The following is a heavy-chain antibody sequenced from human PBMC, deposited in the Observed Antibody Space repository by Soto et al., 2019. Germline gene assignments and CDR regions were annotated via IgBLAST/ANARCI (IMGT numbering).Heavy chain of an antibody. D-gene: IGHD1-26*01. CDR2: ITGSGDSA. CDR3: GKGRGANYYYPMEV. Sequence: EVQLLESGGGLVQPGGSLRLSCAASGFTFNNYAISWVRQAPGKGLEWVSTITGSGDSAYYADSVKGRFIISRDNSKNALYMQMHSPGAEDSAIYYCGKGRGANYYYPMEVWGGGTTVTVSS. CDR1: GFTFNNYA. V-gene: IGHV3-23*01. J-gene: IGHJ6*04.